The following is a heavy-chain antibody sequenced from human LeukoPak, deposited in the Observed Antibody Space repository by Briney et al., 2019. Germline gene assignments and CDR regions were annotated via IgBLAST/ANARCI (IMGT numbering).Heavy chain of an antibody. CDR2: ISVYSGNT. V-gene: IGHV1-18*01. CDR1: GYTFTSYG. Sequence: ASVKVSCKASGYTFTSYGINWVRQAPGQGLEWMGGISVYSGNTNCSQKFQGGVPIITDTSTSTAYMALRSLRSDDTAVYYCARADWGNHYSYYMDVWGKGTTVTVSS. J-gene: IGHJ6*03. D-gene: IGHD3/OR15-3a*01. CDR3: ARADWGNHYSYYMDV.